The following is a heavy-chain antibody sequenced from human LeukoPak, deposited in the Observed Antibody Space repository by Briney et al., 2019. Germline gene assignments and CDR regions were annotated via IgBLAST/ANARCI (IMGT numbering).Heavy chain of an antibody. CDR2: MNPNSGNT. J-gene: IGHJ4*02. CDR3: ARGFYDYVWGSYRYKDY. D-gene: IGHD3-16*02. CDR1: GYTFTSYD. Sequence: ASVKVSCKASGYTFTSYDINWVRQATGQGLEWMGWMNPNSGNTGYAQKFQGRVTMTRNTSISTAYMELSSLRSEDTAVYYCARGFYDYVWGSYRYKDYWGQETLVTVSS. V-gene: IGHV1-8*01.